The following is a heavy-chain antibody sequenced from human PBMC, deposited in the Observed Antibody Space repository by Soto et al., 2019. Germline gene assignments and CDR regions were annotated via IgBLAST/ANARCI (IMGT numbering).Heavy chain of an antibody. J-gene: IGHJ4*02. D-gene: IGHD1-1*01. CDR3: ARGRYGDY. Sequence: QVHLVQSGAEVKKPGASVKVSCKASGYTFTSYGITWVRQAPGQGLEWMGWISAHNGNTDYAQKLQGRVIVTRDTVTSTAYLELRSLISDDTAVYYCARGRYGDYWGQGALVTVSS. CDR1: GYTFTSYG. CDR2: ISAHNGNT. V-gene: IGHV1-18*01.